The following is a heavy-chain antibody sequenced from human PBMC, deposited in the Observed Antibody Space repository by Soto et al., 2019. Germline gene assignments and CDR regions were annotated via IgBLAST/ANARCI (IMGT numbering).Heavy chain of an antibody. D-gene: IGHD3-3*01. V-gene: IGHV1-8*01. CDR2: MNPNSGNT. Sequence: ASVKVSCKASGYTFTSYDINWVRQATGEGLEWMGWMNPNSGNTGYAQKFQGRVTMTRNTSISTAYMELSSLRSEDTAVYYCARASRTPEYYDFWSGYYSYYYYMDVWGKGTTVTVSS. CDR1: GYTFTSYD. J-gene: IGHJ6*03. CDR3: ARASRTPEYYDFWSGYYSYYYYMDV.